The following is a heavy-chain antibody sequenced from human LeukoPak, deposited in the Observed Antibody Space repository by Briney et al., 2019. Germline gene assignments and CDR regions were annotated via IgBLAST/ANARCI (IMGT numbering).Heavy chain of an antibody. CDR2: ITGGGGA. CDR1: GLSFSSFA. D-gene: IGHD1-7*01. J-gene: IGHJ3*01. Sequence: GGSLRLSCVASGLSFSSFAMTWVRQAPGKGLEWVSEITGGGGANHADSVKGRFTISRDNSQNTLYLQMTSLRADDTAVYFCARDPNGNYVGAFDFCGHGTMVTVSS. CDR3: ARDPNGNYVGAFDF. V-gene: IGHV3-23*01.